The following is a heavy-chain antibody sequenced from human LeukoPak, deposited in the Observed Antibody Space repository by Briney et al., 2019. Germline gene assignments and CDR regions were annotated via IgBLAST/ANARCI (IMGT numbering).Heavy chain of an antibody. D-gene: IGHD3-10*01. Sequence: PGGSLRLSCAASGFTFSSYSMNWVRQAPGKGLEWVSSISSSSSYIYYADSVKGRFTISRDNAKNSLYLQMNSLRAEDTAVYYCARLGADSGLLYYYYYMDVWGKGTTVTTSS. CDR1: GFTFSSYS. J-gene: IGHJ6*03. V-gene: IGHV3-21*04. CDR3: ARLGADSGLLYYYYYMDV. CDR2: ISSSSSYI.